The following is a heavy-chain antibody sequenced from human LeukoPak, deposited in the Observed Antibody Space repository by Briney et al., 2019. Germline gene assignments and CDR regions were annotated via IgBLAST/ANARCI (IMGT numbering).Heavy chain of an antibody. CDR3: ARHQTMIVGWFDP. V-gene: IGHV4-39*01. CDR1: GGSISSSSYY. J-gene: IGHJ5*02. CDR2: IYYSGST. Sequence: PSETLSLTCTVSGGSISSSSYYWGWIRQPPGKGLEWIGSIYYSGSTYYNPSLKSRVTISVDTSKNQFSLKLSSVTAADTAVYYCARHQTMIVGWFDPWGQGTLVTVSS. D-gene: IGHD3-22*01.